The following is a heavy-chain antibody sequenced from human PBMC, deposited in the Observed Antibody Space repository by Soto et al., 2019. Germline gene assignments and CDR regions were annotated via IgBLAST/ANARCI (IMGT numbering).Heavy chain of an antibody. CDR3: AKDIGSCVSTTCYLTYGGMDV. CDR2: ISGNSGNM. J-gene: IGHJ6*02. D-gene: IGHD2-2*01. CDR1: GFPFNGYA. V-gene: IGHV3-9*01. Sequence: VPLVESGGGLVPPGRSLRLSCAASGFPFNGYAMHWVRQPPGKGLEWVSGISGNSGNMAYADSVRGRFTISRDNAKNSLYLQMNSLRPEDTALYYCAKDIGSCVSTTCYLTYGGMDVWGQGTTVTLS.